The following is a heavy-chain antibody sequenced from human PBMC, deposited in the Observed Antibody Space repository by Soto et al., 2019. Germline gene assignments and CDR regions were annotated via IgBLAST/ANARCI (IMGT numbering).Heavy chain of an antibody. V-gene: IGHV3-48*01. Sequence: GGSLRLSCAASGFTFSSYSMNWVRQAPGKGLEWVSYISSSSTIYYADSVKGRFTISRDNAKNSLYLQMNSLRAEDTAVYYCAYSSTPFAYWGQGTLVTVSS. D-gene: IGHD6-13*01. CDR3: AYSSTPFAY. CDR1: GFTFSSYS. J-gene: IGHJ4*02. CDR2: ISSSSTI.